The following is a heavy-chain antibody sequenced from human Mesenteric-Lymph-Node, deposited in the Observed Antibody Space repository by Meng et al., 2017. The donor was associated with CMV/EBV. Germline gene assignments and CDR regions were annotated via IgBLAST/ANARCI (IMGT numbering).Heavy chain of an antibody. D-gene: IGHD4-11*01. CDR2: INSDGSST. CDR3: ARRGLTTVNPVGYDY. V-gene: IGHV3-74*01. Sequence: GESLKISCAASGFSFSSYGMNWVRQAPGKGLVWVSRINSDGSSTNYADSVKGRFTISRDNAKNTLYLQMNSLRADDTAVYYCARRGLTTVNPVGYDYWGQGTLVTVSS. J-gene: IGHJ4*02. CDR1: GFSFSSYG.